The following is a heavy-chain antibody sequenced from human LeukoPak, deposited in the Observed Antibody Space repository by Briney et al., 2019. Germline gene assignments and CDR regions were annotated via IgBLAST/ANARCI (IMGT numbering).Heavy chain of an antibody. J-gene: IGHJ3*02. V-gene: IGHV4-59*12. D-gene: IGHD1-1*01. CDR2: IYYSGST. CDR1: GGSISSYY. CDR3: AREGGGTDAFDI. Sequence: SETLSLTCTVSGGSISSYYWSWIRQPPGKGLEWIGYIYYSGSTNYNPSLKSRVTISVDTSKNQFSLKLSSVTAADTAVYYCAREGGGTDAFDIWGQGTMVTVSS.